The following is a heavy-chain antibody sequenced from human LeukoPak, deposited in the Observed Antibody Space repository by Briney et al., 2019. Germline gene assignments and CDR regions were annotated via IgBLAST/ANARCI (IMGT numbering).Heavy chain of an antibody. CDR2: IWYDGSNK. CDR1: GFTFSSYG. V-gene: IGHV3-33*01. CDR3: ARVPTSEAFDL. Sequence: GGSLRLPCAASGFTFSSYGMHWVRQAPGKGLEWVAVIWYDGSNKYYADSVKGRFTISRDNSKNTLYLHVNSLRVEDTAVYYCARVPTSEAFDLWGRGTLVTVSS. J-gene: IGHJ2*01.